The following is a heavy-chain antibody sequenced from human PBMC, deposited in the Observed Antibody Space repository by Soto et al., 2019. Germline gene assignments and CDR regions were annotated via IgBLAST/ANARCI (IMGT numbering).Heavy chain of an antibody. D-gene: IGHD3-22*01. V-gene: IGHV3-23*01. CDR1: GFTFSSYA. CDR3: AKVDRALDSSGYSDY. CDR2: ISGSGGST. J-gene: IGHJ4*02. Sequence: PGGSLRLSCAASGFTFSSYAMSWVRQAPGKGLEWVSAISGSGGSTYYADSVKGRFTISRDNSKNTLYLQMNSLRAEDTAVYYCAKVDRALDSSGYSDYWGQGTLVTFSS.